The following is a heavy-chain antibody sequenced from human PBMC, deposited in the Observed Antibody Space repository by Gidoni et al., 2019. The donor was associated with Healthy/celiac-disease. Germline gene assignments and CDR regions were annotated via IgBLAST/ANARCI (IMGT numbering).Heavy chain of an antibody. V-gene: IGHV4-61*02. Sequence: QVQLQESGPGLVKPSQTLFLTCTVSGGSISSGSYYWRWIRQPAGKGLEWIARIYTSGSTNYNPSVKSRITMSVDTSKNQFSLKLSSVTAADTAVYYCASTTFYSSGWRLDYWGQGTLVTVSS. J-gene: IGHJ4*02. CDR2: IYTSGST. CDR3: ASTTFYSSGWRLDY. CDR1: GGSISSGSYY. D-gene: IGHD6-19*01.